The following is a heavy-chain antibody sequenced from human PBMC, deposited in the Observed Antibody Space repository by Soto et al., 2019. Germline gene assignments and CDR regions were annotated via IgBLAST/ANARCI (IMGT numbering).Heavy chain of an antibody. CDR2: KSYDGSNQ. V-gene: IGHV3-30*18. Sequence: GGSLRLSCAASGFTFNIYGMHWVRQAPDKGLAWVALKSYDGSNQYYADSVKGRFTISRDNANNTLFLQMNSLRADDTAVYYCAKDQASGQGSFDSWGQGTLVTVS. J-gene: IGHJ4*02. CDR1: GFTFNIYG. CDR3: AKDQASGQGSFDS.